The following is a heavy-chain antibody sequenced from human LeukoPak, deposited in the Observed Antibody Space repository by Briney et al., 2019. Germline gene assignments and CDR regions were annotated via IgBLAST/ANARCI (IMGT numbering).Heavy chain of an antibody. CDR2: IYHSGST. Sequence: SQTLSLTCTVSGGSISSGGYYWSWIRQPPGKGLEWIGYIYHSGSTYYNPSLKSRVTISVDRSKNQFSLKLSSVTAADTAVYYCARDLDTAMVPPSEHFVDWGQGTLVTVPS. V-gene: IGHV4-30-2*01. D-gene: IGHD5-18*01. J-gene: IGHJ4*02. CDR1: GGSISSGGYY. CDR3: ARDLDTAMVPPSEHFVD.